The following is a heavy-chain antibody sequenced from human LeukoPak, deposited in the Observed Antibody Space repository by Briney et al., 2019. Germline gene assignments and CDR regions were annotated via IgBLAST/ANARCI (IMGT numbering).Heavy chain of an antibody. CDR1: GYTFTIYA. V-gene: IGHV1-2*02. J-gene: IGHJ4*02. CDR3: ARTLTYCSGGSCYSQEVDY. D-gene: IGHD2-15*01. Sequence: ASVKVSCKASGYTFTIYAIHWVRQAPGQGLEWMGWITPSGGTNYPQKFQGRVAITWDTSISTAYMELSRLRSDDTAVYYCARTLTYCSGGSCYSQEVDYWGQGALVTVSS. CDR2: ITPSGGT.